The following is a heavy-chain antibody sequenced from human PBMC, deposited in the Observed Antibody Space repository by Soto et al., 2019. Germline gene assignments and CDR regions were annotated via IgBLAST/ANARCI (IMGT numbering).Heavy chain of an antibody. Sequence: SVKFSCKASGGTFSSYAISWVRQAPGQGLEWMGGIIPIFGTANYAQKFQGRVTITADESTSTAYMELSSLRSEDTAVYYCARAGYCSSTSCPFDYYYGMDVWGQGTTVTVS. CDR3: ARAGYCSSTSCPFDYYYGMDV. J-gene: IGHJ6*02. CDR2: IIPIFGTA. V-gene: IGHV1-69*13. CDR1: GGTFSSYA. D-gene: IGHD2-2*03.